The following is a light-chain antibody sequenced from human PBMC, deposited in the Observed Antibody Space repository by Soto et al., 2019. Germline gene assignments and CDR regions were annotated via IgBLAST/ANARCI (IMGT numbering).Light chain of an antibody. J-gene: IGLJ1*01. CDR2: DVS. V-gene: IGLV2-14*01. CDR3: CSYAGSHTKYV. CDR1: SSDIGDSNF. Sequence: QSALAQPASVSGSPGQSITISCTGTSSDIGDSNFVSWYQHHPGKAPKLLIYDVSDRPSRISSRFSGSKSANTASLTISGLQAEDEADYYCCSYAGSHTKYVFGSGTKLTVL.